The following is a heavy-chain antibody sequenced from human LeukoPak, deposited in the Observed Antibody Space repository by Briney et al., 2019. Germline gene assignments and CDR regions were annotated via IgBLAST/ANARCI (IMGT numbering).Heavy chain of an antibody. Sequence: GRSLRLSCAASGFTFSSYGMHWVRQAPGKGLEWVAVISYDGSNKYYADSVKGRFTISRDNSKNTLYLQMNSLRAEDTAVYYCATSVGYDSSGSPYFDYWGQRTLVTVSS. V-gene: IGHV3-30*03. CDR3: ATSVGYDSSGSPYFDY. CDR2: ISYDGSNK. D-gene: IGHD3-22*01. J-gene: IGHJ4*02. CDR1: GFTFSSYG.